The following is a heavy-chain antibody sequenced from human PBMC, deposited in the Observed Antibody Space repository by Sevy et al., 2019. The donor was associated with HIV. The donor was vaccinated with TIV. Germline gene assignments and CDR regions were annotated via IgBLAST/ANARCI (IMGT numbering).Heavy chain of an antibody. V-gene: IGHV3-7*01. CDR3: AREREGWELGGPYFEY. CDR1: GFTFNNYW. Sequence: GGSLRLSCAASGFTFNNYWMSWVRQAPGRGLEWVANIKQDGSEKYNVYSVKGRFTISRDNAKNSMYLQMNSLRAEDTAVYYWAREREGWELGGPYFEYWGQGTLVTVSS. CDR2: IKQDGSEK. J-gene: IGHJ4*02. D-gene: IGHD7-27*01.